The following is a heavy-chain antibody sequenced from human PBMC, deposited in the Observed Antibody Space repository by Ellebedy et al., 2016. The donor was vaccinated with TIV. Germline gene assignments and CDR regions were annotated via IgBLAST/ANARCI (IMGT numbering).Heavy chain of an antibody. Sequence: MPSETLSLTCSVSGGSISSSSYYWGWIRQPPGKGLEWIGSIFYSGSTYSGSTYNNPSLKSQVTISVETSQNQFSLRLSSVTAADTAVYYCAKDNIVGASTASDYWGQGTLVTVSS. D-gene: IGHD1-26*01. CDR2: IFYSGSTYSGST. J-gene: IGHJ4*02. CDR3: AKDNIVGASTASDY. V-gene: IGHV4-39*02. CDR1: GGSISSSSYY.